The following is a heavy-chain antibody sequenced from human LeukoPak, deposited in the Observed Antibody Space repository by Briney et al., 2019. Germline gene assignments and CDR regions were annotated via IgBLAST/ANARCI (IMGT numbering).Heavy chain of an antibody. J-gene: IGHJ4*02. CDR2: ISTGTYI. Sequence: PGGSLRLSCAASGFTFINYWMSWVRQAPGKGLEWISHISTGTYIAYTDSVKGRFTISRDNAKNSLYLQMNSLRAEDTAVYYCARESEIRFLEWLFVFDYWGQGTLVTVSS. CDR3: ARESEIRFLEWLFVFDY. V-gene: IGHV3-21*05. D-gene: IGHD3-3*01. CDR1: GFTFINYW.